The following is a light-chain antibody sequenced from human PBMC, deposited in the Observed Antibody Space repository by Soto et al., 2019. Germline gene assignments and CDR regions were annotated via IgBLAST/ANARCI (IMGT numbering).Light chain of an antibody. Sequence: DIQMTQSPSSLSASVGDRVTITCQASQDISNYLNWDQQKPGEAPKLLISDGSNLETGVPSRFSGSGSGTHFTFTISSLQPEDFATYHCQQYEKVGLTFGGGTKVEIK. CDR2: DGS. V-gene: IGKV1-33*01. J-gene: IGKJ4*01. CDR1: QDISNY. CDR3: QQYEKVGLT.